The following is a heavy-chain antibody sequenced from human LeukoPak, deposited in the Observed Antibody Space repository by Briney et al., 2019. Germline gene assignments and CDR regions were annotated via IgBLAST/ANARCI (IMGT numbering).Heavy chain of an antibody. CDR2: INAGIGNT. V-gene: IGHV1-3*01. J-gene: IGHJ4*02. CDR1: GYTFTSYA. Sequence: ASVKVSCKTSGYTFTSYAMHWVRQAPGQRPEWMGWINAGIGNTRYSERFQDRITITRDTSASTVHMELSSLRSEDTAVYYCARDMGGSGSYSYWGQGTLVTVSS. CDR3: ARDMGGSGSYSY. D-gene: IGHD3-10*01.